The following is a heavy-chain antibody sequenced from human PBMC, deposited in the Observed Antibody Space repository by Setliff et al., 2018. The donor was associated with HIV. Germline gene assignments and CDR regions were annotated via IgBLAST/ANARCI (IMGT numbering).Heavy chain of an antibody. CDR1: GFTFSPYA. V-gene: IGHV3-33*01. D-gene: IGHD5-12*01. CDR2: IWADEITK. J-gene: IGHJ4*02. CDR3: ARDPPGSGFHLDY. Sequence: GGSLRLSCATSGFTFSPYAIHWVRQAPGMGLEWVAMIWADEITKFYADSVKGRFTISRDNSKNTMYLQMNTLSVEDTAVYYFARDPPGSGFHLDYWGQGTPVTVSS.